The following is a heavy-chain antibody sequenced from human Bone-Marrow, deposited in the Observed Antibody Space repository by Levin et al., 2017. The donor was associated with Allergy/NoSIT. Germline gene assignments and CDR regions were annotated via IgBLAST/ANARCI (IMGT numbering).Heavy chain of an antibody. Sequence: PSETLSLTCTVSGDSISSGPYYWGWIRQSPGRGLEWIGNMYYSGSTHYNPSLKSRVTISVDTSKNQFSLNLSSVTAADTAVYYCTRTLAPPGTRSGPYYFDYWGQGTLVTVSS. CDR1: GDSISSGPYY. CDR3: TRTLAPPGTRSGPYYFDY. D-gene: IGHD6-13*01. J-gene: IGHJ4*02. CDR2: MYYSGST. V-gene: IGHV4-39*01.